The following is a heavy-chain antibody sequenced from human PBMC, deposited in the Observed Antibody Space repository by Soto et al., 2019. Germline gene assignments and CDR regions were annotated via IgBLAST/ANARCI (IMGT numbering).Heavy chain of an antibody. CDR1: GFSLSTSGVG. D-gene: IGHD6-19*01. Sequence: QITLKESGPTLVKPTQTLTLTCTFSGFSLSTSGVGVCWIRQPPGKALAWLALIYWNDDKRYSPSLTSRLTITKDPSKNHVVLTMTNMDPVDTATYYCAHRQGQGQWLVRRQVAWLDHWGQGTLVTVSS. CDR3: AHRQGQGQWLVRRQVAWLDH. V-gene: IGHV2-5*01. J-gene: IGHJ5*02. CDR2: IYWNDDK.